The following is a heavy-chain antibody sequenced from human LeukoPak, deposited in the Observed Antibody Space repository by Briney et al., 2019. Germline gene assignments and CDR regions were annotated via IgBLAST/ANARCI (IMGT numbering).Heavy chain of an antibody. J-gene: IGHJ3*02. CDR3: ARDHPFDAFDI. Sequence: PGGSLRLSCATSGFTVSSNYMSWVRQAPGKGLEWVSVIYSGGSTCYADSVKGRFTISRDNSKNTLYLQMNSLRAEDTAVYYCARDHPFDAFDIWGQGTMVTVSS. CDR1: GFTVSSNY. CDR2: IYSGGST. V-gene: IGHV3-66*01.